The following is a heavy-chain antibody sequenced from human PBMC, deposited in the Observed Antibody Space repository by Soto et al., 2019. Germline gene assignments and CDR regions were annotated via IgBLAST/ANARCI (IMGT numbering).Heavy chain of an antibody. CDR3: ARGVNDFWNYYYGMDV. J-gene: IGHJ6*02. CDR1: GGSISSSSYY. D-gene: IGHD3-3*01. CDR2: IYYSGST. Sequence: SETLSLTCTVSGGSISSSSYYWGWIRQPPGKGLEWIGSIYYSGSTYYNTSLKSRVTISVNTSKNQNSLKLSSVTAADTAVYYCARGVNDFWNYYYGMDVWGQGTTVTVSS. V-gene: IGHV4-39*01.